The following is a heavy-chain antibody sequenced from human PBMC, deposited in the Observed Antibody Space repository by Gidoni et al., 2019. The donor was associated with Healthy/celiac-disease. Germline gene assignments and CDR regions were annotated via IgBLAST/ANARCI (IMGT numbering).Heavy chain of an antibody. Sequence: EVQLVESGGGLVKPGGSLRLSCSASGFTFSSSSMNWVRQAPGKGLEWVSSISSSSSYIYYADSVKGRFTISRDNAKNSLYLKMNSLRAEDTAVYYCARDEESRPDIAVAPPFYWGQGTLVTVSS. CDR1: GFTFSSSS. D-gene: IGHD6-19*01. J-gene: IGHJ4*02. CDR3: ARDEESRPDIAVAPPFY. V-gene: IGHV3-21*01. CDR2: ISSSSSYI.